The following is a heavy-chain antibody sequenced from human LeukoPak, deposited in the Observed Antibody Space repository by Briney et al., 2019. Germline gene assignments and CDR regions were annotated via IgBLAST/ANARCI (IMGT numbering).Heavy chain of an antibody. J-gene: IGHJ4*02. V-gene: IGHV3-21*01. D-gene: IGHD1-26*01. CDR3: ARDSGIYSGGYYYFNY. CDR1: GFTFSNYN. CDR2: ISSSSSFI. Sequence: GGSLRLSCAASGFTFSNYNMNWVRQAPGKGLEWVSSISSSSSFIYYADSVKGRFTISRDNAKNSLYLQMNSLRAEDTAVYYCARDSGIYSGGYYYFNYWGQGTLVTVSS.